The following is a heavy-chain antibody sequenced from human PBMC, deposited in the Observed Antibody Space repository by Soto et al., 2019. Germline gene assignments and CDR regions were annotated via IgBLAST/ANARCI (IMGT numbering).Heavy chain of an antibody. Sequence: GGSLRLSCAASGFTFSSYAMTWVRQAPGRGLEWVSAISGSGSPTYYADSVKGRFTISRDNSNNTLYLQMDSLRAEDTAVYYCAKGVVVANTYFQHWGQGTLVTVSS. V-gene: IGHV3-23*01. CDR3: AKGVVVANTYFQH. J-gene: IGHJ1*01. D-gene: IGHD2-15*01. CDR2: ISGSGSPT. CDR1: GFTFSSYA.